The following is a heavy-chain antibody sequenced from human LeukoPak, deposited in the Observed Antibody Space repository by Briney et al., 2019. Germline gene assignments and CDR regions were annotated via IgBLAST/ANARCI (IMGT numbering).Heavy chain of an antibody. CDR1: GESFSGYY. CDR2: INHSGST. J-gene: IGHJ6*03. Sequence: SETLSLTCAVYGESFSGYYWSWIRQPPGKGLEWIGEINHSGSTNYNPSLKSRVTISVDTSKNQFSLKLSSVTAADTAVYYCASGHYYYYMDVWGKGTTVTVSS. CDR3: ASGHYYYYMDV. V-gene: IGHV4-34*01.